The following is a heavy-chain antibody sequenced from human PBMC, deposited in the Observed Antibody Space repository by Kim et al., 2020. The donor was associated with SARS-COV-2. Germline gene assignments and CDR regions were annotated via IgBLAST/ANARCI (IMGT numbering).Heavy chain of an antibody. V-gene: IGHV3-23*01. CDR3: AKRNSSTRAFDD. CDR1: GFTFSSYA. CDR2: ISESGSHT. J-gene: IGHJ4*02. Sequence: GGSLRLSCATSGFTFSSYAMSWVRQAPVKGLECVSTISESGSHTYFADSVKGRFTISRDNSKNTVHLQMDSLIAEDTAIYYCAKRNSSTRAFDDWGQGTL. D-gene: IGHD1-1*01.